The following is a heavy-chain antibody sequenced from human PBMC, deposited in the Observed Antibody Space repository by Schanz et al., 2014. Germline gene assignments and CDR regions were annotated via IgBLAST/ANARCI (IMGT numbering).Heavy chain of an antibody. V-gene: IGHV3-11*01. CDR1: GFTFSDYY. D-gene: IGHD6-6*01. CDR2: ISNSGYTI. Sequence: QVQLVESGGGLVKPGGSLRLSCAASGFTFSDYYMNWIRQAPGKGLEWVSYISNSGYTIYYADSVKGRFTISRDNAKNSLYLKRNSVRAEDTAVYYCARAPPPYSSSPYYWYYGMDVWGQGTTVTVSS. J-gene: IGHJ6*02. CDR3: ARAPPPYSSSPYYWYYGMDV.